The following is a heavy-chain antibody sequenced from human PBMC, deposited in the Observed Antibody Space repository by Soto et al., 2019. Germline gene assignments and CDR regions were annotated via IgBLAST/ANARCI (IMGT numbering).Heavy chain of an antibody. CDR2: ITGSAGGT. J-gene: IGHJ4*02. CDR3: ARESER. CDR1: GFTFSNYA. Sequence: HPGGSLRLSCAASGFTFSNYAMSWVRQAPGKGLEWVSTITGSAGGTYYADSMKGRFTISRDNSKSTLYLQMYSLRVEDTAVYYCARESERWGQGTLVTVSS. V-gene: IGHV3-23*01. D-gene: IGHD1-1*01.